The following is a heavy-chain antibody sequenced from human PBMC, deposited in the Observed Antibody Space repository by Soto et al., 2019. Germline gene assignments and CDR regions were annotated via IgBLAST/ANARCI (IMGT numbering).Heavy chain of an antibody. Sequence: SETLSLTCTVSGGSISSGGYYWSWIRQRPGKGLEWIGYIYYSGSTYYNPSLKSRVTISVDTSKNQFSLKLSSVTAADTAVYNCARSFGVAAAGPFDYWGQGTLVTVSS. CDR2: IYYSGST. D-gene: IGHD6-13*01. J-gene: IGHJ4*02. CDR3: ARSFGVAAAGPFDY. CDR1: GGSISSGGYY. V-gene: IGHV4-31*03.